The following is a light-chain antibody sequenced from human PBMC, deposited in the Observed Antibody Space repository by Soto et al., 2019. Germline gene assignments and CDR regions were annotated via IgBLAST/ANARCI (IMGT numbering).Light chain of an antibody. CDR3: QQYNNWPPGT. V-gene: IGKV3-15*01. CDR2: GAS. CDR1: QSVSSN. Sequence: EIVMTQSPATLSVSPGERATLSCRASQSVSSNLAWYQQKPGQAPRLLIYGASTRATGIPASFSGSGSGTAFTLTIISLQSEDFAVYYCQQYNNWPPGTFGQGTKVEIK. J-gene: IGKJ1*01.